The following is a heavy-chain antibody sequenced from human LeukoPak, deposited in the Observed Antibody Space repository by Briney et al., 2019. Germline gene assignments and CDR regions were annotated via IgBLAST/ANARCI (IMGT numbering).Heavy chain of an antibody. Sequence: GASVKVSCKASGYTFTGYYMHWVRQAPGQGLEWMGRINPNSGGTNYAQKFQGRVTMTRDTSISTAYMELSRLRSDDTAVYYCARDPPSGYSSSWYFDYWGQGTLVTVSS. V-gene: IGHV1-2*06. D-gene: IGHD6-13*01. J-gene: IGHJ4*02. CDR2: INPNSGGT. CDR1: GYTFTGYY. CDR3: ARDPPSGYSSSWYFDY.